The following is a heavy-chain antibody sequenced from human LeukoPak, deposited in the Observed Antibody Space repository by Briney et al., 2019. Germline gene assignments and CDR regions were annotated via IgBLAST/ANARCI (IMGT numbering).Heavy chain of an antibody. V-gene: IGHV5-51*01. D-gene: IGHD2-15*01. CDR1: GYNFIKYW. Sequence: GESLKISCKGSGYNFIKYWIGWVRQMPGKGLEWMGIIYPSDSDTRYSPSFQGQVTISADKSISTAYLQWSSLKASDTAMYYCARRQTALYCSGNNCYFDYWGQGTLVTVSS. J-gene: IGHJ4*02. CDR3: ARRQTALYCSGNNCYFDY. CDR2: IYPSDSDT.